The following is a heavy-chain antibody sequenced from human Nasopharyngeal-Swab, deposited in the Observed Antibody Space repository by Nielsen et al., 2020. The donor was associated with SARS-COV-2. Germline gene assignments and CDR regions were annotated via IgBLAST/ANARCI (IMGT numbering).Heavy chain of an antibody. CDR1: GFTFSSYA. CDR3: ASRSLLSGGAFDY. Sequence: GESLKISCAASGFTFSSYAMSWVRRAPGKGLEWVSAISGSGGRTYYGDSVKGRFTISRGNSKNTLYLQMNSLRADDTAVYYCASRSLLSGGAFDYWGQGTLVIVSS. D-gene: IGHD2-21*01. J-gene: IGHJ4*02. V-gene: IGHV3-23*01. CDR2: ISGSGGRT.